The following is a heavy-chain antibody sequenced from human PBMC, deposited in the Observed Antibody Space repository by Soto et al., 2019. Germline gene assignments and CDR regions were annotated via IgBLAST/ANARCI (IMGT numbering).Heavy chain of an antibody. CDR2: IKAGGTTT. J-gene: IGHJ4*02. CDR3: AKDHGDYLVNYFEY. D-gene: IGHD4-17*01. Sequence: EVQLLESGGGLVQPGGSLRLSCAASGFTFNNYAMSWVRQSPGKGLEWVSTIKAGGTTTHNADSVAGRFTISRDNSKKTLYRQLNSLRAEDTAVYYCAKDHGDYLVNYFEYWGQGTLVTVSS. V-gene: IGHV3-23*01. CDR1: GFTFNNYA.